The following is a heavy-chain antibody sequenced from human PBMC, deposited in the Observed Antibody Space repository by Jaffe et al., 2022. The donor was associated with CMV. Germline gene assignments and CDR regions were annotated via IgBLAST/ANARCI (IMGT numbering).Heavy chain of an antibody. CDR1: GFTFSSYA. D-gene: IGHD3-22*01. V-gene: IGHV3-23*04. J-gene: IGHJ6*03. CDR2: ISGSGGST. Sequence: EVQLVESGGGLVQPGGSLRLSCAASGFTFSSYAMSWVRQAPGKGLEWVSAISGSGGSTYYADSVKGRFTISRDNSKNTLYLQMNSLRAEDTAVYYCAKDVGSSGEGYYYMDVWGKGTTVTVSS. CDR3: AKDVGSSGEGYYYMDV.